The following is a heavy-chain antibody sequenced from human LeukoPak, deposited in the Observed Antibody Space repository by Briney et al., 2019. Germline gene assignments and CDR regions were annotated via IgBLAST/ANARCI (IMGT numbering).Heavy chain of an antibody. J-gene: IGHJ4*02. CDR1: GFTFRSYS. CDR3: ARDRGDWLPQHFDY. Sequence: GGSLRLSCVISGFTFRSYSMNWVRQAPGKGLEWISYIDSRGTTTYYTESVRGRFIISRDNTNNSLYLQMNSLRAEDTAVYYCARDRGDWLPQHFDYWGQRTLVTVSS. CDR2: IDSRGTTT. D-gene: IGHD3/OR15-3a*01. V-gene: IGHV3-48*01.